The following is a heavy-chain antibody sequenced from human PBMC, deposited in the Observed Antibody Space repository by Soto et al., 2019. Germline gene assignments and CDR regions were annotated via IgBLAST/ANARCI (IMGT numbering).Heavy chain of an antibody. V-gene: IGHV4-4*07. J-gene: IGHJ4*02. CDR2: FYASGYT. CDR3: ARGNQVSMSDY. CDR1: GSALSSYY. Sequence: SETLSLTCAVSGSALSSYYWSWIRQPDGKGLELIERFYASGYTNYNPSLKSRVTMSLDTSKNHFSLRLSSVTAADTAIYYCARGNQVSMSDYWGQGTLVTVSS.